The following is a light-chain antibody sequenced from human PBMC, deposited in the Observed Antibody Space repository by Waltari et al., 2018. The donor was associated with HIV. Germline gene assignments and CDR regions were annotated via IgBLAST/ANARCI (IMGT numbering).Light chain of an antibody. J-gene: IGKJ1*01. CDR1: HSLLNSNGYNY. CDR3: MQALQSPRT. Sequence: DMVMTQSPLSLPVTPGEPASISCRSSHSLLNSNGYNYLDWYLQKPGHSPQLLIYLGSNRASGVPDRFSGSGSGTDFTLKISRVEAEDVGVYYCMQALQSPRTFGQGTTVEIK. V-gene: IGKV2-28*01. CDR2: LGS.